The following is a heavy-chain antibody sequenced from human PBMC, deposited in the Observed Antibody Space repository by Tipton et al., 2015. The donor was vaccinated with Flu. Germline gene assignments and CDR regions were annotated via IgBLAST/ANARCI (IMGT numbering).Heavy chain of an antibody. CDR1: GGSGISGPYF. D-gene: IGHD2-21*01. CDR3: ARGSPRTIVSAYFDV. V-gene: IGHV4-61*02. CDR2: VYSVGNT. Sequence: TLSLTCSVSGGSGISGPYFWSWIRQPAGKPMEWIGRVYSVGNTDYNPSFKSRVTISVDKSKNQFSLKLSSMTDADAATYYCARGSPRTIVSAYFDVWGRGSLVTVSS. J-gene: IGHJ2*01.